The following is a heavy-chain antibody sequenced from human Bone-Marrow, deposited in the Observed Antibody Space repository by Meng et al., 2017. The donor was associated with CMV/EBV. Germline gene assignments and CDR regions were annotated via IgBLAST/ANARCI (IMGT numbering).Heavy chain of an antibody. CDR3: ARGDIGSIVKYAFDI. Sequence: GSLRLSCTVSGGSISTYYWSWLRQPPGKGLELIGYIYYGGNTYYSPSLKSRVTISVDTSKNKFSLKLSSVTAADAAVYYCARGDIGSIVKYAFDIWGQGTMVTVSS. D-gene: IGHD1-26*01. CDR1: GGSISTYY. CDR2: IYYGGNT. J-gene: IGHJ3*02. V-gene: IGHV4-59*01.